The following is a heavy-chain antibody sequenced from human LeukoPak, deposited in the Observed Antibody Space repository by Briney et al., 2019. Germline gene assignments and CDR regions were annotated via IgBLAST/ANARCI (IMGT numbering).Heavy chain of an antibody. CDR2: IKQDGSEK. J-gene: IGHJ6*02. D-gene: IGHD3-10*01. CDR3: ARAGQLWFGESWMDV. CDR1: GFTFSNAW. V-gene: IGHV3-7*01. Sequence: PGGSLRLSCTASGFTFSNAWMSWVRQAPGKGLDWVANIKQDGSEKYYVDSVKGRFTISRDNAKNSLYLQMNSLRAEDTAVYYCARAGQLWFGESWMDVWGQGTTVIVSS.